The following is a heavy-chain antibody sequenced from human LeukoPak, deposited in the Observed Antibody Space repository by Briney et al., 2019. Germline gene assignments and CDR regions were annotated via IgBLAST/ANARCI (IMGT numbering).Heavy chain of an antibody. CDR3: ARDLGIAAAGPYYFDY. V-gene: IGHV3-21*01. CDR2: ISSSSSYI. CDR1: GFTFSSYS. D-gene: IGHD6-13*01. J-gene: IGHJ4*02. Sequence: GGSLRLSCAASGFTFSSYSMNWVRPAPGKGLEWVSSISSSSSYIYYADSVKGRFTISRDNAKNSLYLQMNSLRAEDTAVYYCARDLGIAAAGPYYFDYWGQGTLVTVSS.